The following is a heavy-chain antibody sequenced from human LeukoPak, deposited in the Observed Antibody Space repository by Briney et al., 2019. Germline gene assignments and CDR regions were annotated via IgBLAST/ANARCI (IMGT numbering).Heavy chain of an antibody. CDR1: GFTFDDYA. V-gene: IGHV3-9*01. D-gene: IGHD2-15*01. J-gene: IGHJ4*02. CDR2: ISWNSGSI. Sequence: PGRSLRLSRAASGFTFDDYAMHWVRQAPGKGLEWVSGISWNSGSIGYADSVKGRFTISRDNAKNSLYLQMNSLRAEDTALYYCAKDIGMGYCSGGSCYYGGVDYWGQGTLVTVSS. CDR3: AKDIGMGYCSGGSCYYGGVDY.